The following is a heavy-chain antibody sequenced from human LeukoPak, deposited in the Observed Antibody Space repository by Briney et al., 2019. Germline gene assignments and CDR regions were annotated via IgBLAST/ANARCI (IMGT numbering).Heavy chain of an antibody. CDR1: GGSISSYY. J-gene: IGHJ4*02. Sequence: PSETLSLTCTVSGGSISSYYWSWIRQPPGKGLEWIGYIYYSGSTNYNPSLKSRVTISVDTSKNQFSLKLSSVTAADTAVYYCARDTGGPLDYWGQGTLVTVSS. CDR3: ARDTGGPLDY. D-gene: IGHD1-14*01. V-gene: IGHV4-59*12. CDR2: IYYSGST.